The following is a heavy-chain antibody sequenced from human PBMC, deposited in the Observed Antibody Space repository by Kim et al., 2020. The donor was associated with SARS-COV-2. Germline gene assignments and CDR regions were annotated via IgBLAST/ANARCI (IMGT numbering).Heavy chain of an antibody. D-gene: IGHD6-19*01. J-gene: IGHJ4*02. CDR3: ARGGGWAFGY. CDR2: K. Sequence: KKQPQQFRGRVTITRDTTASTAYMELSSLRSEDTAVYYCARGGGWAFGYWGQGTLVTVAS. V-gene: IGHV1-3*01.